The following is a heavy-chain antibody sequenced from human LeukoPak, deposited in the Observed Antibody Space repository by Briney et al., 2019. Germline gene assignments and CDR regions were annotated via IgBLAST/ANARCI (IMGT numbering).Heavy chain of an antibody. J-gene: IGHJ4*02. CDR2: IYYDGSNK. CDR1: AFTVSSYA. D-gene: IGHD1-26*01. Sequence: SLRLCCAASAFTVSSYAMQWFHRDEGKGVEWVAVIYYDGSNKYYAKSVKGRFTISRDNSKNTLYLQMNSLRAEDTAVYYCAREWELTEFDYWGQGTLVTVSS. CDR3: AREWELTEFDY. V-gene: IGHV3-30-3*01.